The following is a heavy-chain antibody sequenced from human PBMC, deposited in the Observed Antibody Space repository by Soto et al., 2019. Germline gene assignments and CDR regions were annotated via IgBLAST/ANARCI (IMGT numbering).Heavy chain of an antibody. CDR2: IIPVFGRA. CDR3: ARTLAFSSGWYVFGY. CDR1: GDSFSTYA. D-gene: IGHD6-19*01. V-gene: IGHV1-69*01. J-gene: IGHJ4*02. Sequence: QVQLVQSGAEVKKPGSPLKVSCKASGDSFSTYAINWVRQAPGQGLEWMGGIIPVFGRANYAQKFQGRVTITADESTSTAYMELNSLRSGDTALYYCARTLAFSSGWYVFGYWGQGTLVTVSS.